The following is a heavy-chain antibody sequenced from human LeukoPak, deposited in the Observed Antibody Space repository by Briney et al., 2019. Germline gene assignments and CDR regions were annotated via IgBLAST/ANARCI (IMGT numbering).Heavy chain of an antibody. D-gene: IGHD3-3*01. CDR2: IYYSGST. CDR1: GGSISSSSYY. Sequence: PSETLSLTCTVSGGSISSSSYYWGWIRQPPGKGLEWIGSIYYSGSTYYNPSLKSRVTMSVDTSKNQFSLKLSSVTAADTAVYYRARRLELEYYFDYWGQGTLVTVSS. V-gene: IGHV4-39*01. CDR3: ARRLELEYYFDY. J-gene: IGHJ4*02.